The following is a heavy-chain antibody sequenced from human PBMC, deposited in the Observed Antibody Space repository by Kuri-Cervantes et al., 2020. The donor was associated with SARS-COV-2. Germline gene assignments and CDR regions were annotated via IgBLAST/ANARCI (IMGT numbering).Heavy chain of an antibody. CDR1: GGTFSSYA. V-gene: IGHV1-69*04. D-gene: IGHD4-23*01. Sequence: SVKVSCKASGGTFSSYAISWVRQAPGQGLEWMGRIIPIIGIANYAQKFQGRVTITADKSTSTDCMGLSSLRSEDTAVYYCARAPTTVVYYYYYGMDVWGQGTTVTVSS. CDR2: IIPIIGIA. J-gene: IGHJ6*02. CDR3: ARAPTTVVYYYYYGMDV.